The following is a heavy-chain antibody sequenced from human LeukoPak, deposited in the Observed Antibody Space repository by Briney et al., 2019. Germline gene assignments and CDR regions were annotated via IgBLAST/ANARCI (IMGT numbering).Heavy chain of an antibody. Sequence: SETLSLTCTVSGGSISSSSYYWGWIRQPPGKGLEWIGSIYYSGSTYYNPSLKSRVTISVDTSKNQFSLKLSSVTAADTAVYYCARLVIYYDSSGYYAYWGQGTLVTVSS. CDR1: GGSISSSSYY. CDR3: ARLVIYYDSSGYYAY. D-gene: IGHD3-22*01. J-gene: IGHJ4*02. V-gene: IGHV4-39*07. CDR2: IYYSGST.